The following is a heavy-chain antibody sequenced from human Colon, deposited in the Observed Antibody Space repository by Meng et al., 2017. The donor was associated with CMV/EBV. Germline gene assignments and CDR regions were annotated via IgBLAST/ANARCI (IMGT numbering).Heavy chain of an antibody. D-gene: IGHD3-22*01. Sequence: GGSLRLSCAASGFTFSDYYMSWIRQAPGKGLEWVSYISSSGSTRYYADSVKGRFTISGDNAKNSLYLQMNRLRAEDTALYFCVKDMRSSAYFYNLDYWGPGTLVTVSS. CDR2: ISSSGSTR. V-gene: IGHV3-11*01. CDR1: GFTFSDYY. CDR3: VKDMRSSAYFYNLDY. J-gene: IGHJ4*02.